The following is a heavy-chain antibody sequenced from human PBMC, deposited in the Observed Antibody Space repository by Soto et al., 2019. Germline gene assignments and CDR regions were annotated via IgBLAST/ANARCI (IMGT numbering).Heavy chain of an antibody. J-gene: IGHJ3*02. Sequence: EVQLVESGGGLVQPGRSLRLSCAASGFTFDDYAMHWVRQAPGKGLEWVSGISWNSGSIGYADSVKGRFTISRDNAKNSLYLQMNCLRAEDTALYYCAKSTESSSSWYGGAFDICGQGTMVTVSS. D-gene: IGHD6-13*01. CDR3: AKSTESSSSWYGGAFDI. CDR2: ISWNSGSI. CDR1: GFTFDDYA. V-gene: IGHV3-9*01.